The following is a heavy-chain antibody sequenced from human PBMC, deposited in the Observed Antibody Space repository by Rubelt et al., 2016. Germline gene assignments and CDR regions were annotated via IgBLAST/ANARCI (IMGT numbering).Heavy chain of an antibody. CDR1: GDSVSGNSAT. J-gene: IGHJ4*02. D-gene: IGHD5-24*01. Sequence: QVQLQLSGPALVKPSQTLSLPCAISGDSVSGNSATWNWIRQSPSRGLEWLGRTYYRSKWYNNYAVSVKSRITINPDTSKNQFSLQLTSGTPEDTAVYYCARSDGYIDYWGQGTLVTVSS. CDR2: TYYRSKWYN. CDR3: ARSDGYIDY. V-gene: IGHV6-1*01.